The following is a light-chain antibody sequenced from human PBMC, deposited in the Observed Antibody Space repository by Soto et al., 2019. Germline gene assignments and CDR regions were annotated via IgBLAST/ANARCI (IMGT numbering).Light chain of an antibody. Sequence: QSVLTQAASLCRSPGQSINISCTGTSSDVGSYNLVSWYQQHPGKAPKFMIFEVTQRPSGVSNRFSGSKSGNTASLTISGLQAEDEADYYCCSYAGSSSYVFGTGTKATVL. CDR3: CSYAGSSSYV. CDR1: SSDVGSYNL. CDR2: EVT. J-gene: IGLJ1*01. V-gene: IGLV2-23*02.